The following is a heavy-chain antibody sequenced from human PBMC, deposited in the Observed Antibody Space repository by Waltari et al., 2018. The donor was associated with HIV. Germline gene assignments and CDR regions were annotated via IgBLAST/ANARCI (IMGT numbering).Heavy chain of an antibody. CDR3: AKDTAEHQSVIHHYGMDV. Sequence: QVQLVESGGGVVQPGRSLRLSCAVSGFTFSEYGMHWVRQAPGRGLEWVAGISSEGSDKYYADSGKGRFTSSRDNSKNTVYLQMDSLRAEDTAVCFCAKDTAEHQSVIHHYGMDVWGQGTTVAVSS. V-gene: IGHV3-30*18. D-gene: IGHD4-4*01. CDR2: ISSEGSDK. J-gene: IGHJ6*02. CDR1: GFTFSEYG.